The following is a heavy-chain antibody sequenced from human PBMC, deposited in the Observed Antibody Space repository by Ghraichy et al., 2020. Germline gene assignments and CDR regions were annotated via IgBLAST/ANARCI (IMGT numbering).Heavy chain of an antibody. V-gene: IGHV3-23*01. CDR3: AKKFYYGSESTSDLFDY. D-gene: IGHD3-10*01. J-gene: IGHJ4*02. CDR1: GFTFSTYA. CDR2: ISGNGAST. Sequence: GGSLRLSCAASGFTFSTYAMSWVRQAPGKGPEWVSVISGNGASTNYADSVRGRFTISRDNSKNTLYLQMNSLRVEETAVYYCAKKFYYGSESTSDLFDYWGQGTLVTVSS.